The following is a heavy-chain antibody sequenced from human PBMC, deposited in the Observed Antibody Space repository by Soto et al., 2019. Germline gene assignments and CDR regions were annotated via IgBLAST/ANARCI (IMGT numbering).Heavy chain of an antibody. CDR1: GYTFFTYD. V-gene: IGHV1-18*01. Sequence: QVHLVQSRVEVKTPGASVKVSCQASGYTFFTYDISWVRQAPGQGLEWMGWISTYSGDTKYAQKFQVRVTMTTDTSTTTAYLELRRLRSDYTAVYYCARHHGPTTSENWFDPWGQGTLVTVSS. CDR3: ARHHGPTTSENWFDP. D-gene: IGHD5-12*01. CDR2: ISTYSGDT. J-gene: IGHJ5*02.